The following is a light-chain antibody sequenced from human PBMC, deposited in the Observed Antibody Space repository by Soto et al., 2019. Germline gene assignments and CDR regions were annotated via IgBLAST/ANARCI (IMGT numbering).Light chain of an antibody. Sequence: NFMLTQPHSVSESPGKTVTISCTGTSGSIASGYVQWYQQRPGSAPTTLLYEDDQRPAGVPDRFSGSIDTSSNSASLIISGVRNEDDAECYCQSTDGNSMVFGGGTKLTVL. CDR3: QSTDGNSMV. J-gene: IGLJ2*01. CDR1: SGSIASGY. CDR2: EDD. V-gene: IGLV6-57*02.